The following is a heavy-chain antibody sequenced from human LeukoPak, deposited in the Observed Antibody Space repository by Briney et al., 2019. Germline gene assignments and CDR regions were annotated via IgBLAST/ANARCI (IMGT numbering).Heavy chain of an antibody. CDR3: ARDHPGGGWYGGGDY. J-gene: IGHJ4*02. CDR1: GGTFSSYA. Sequence: GASVKVFCKASGGTFSSYAISWVRQAPGQGLEWMGGIIPIFGTANYAQKFQGRVTITADKSTSTAYMELSSLRSEDTAVYYCARDHPGGGWYGGGDYWGQGTLVTVSS. V-gene: IGHV1-69*06. D-gene: IGHD6-19*01. CDR2: IIPIFGTA.